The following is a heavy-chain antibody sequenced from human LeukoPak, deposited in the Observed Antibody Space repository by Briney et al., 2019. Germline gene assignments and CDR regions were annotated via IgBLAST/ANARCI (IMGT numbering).Heavy chain of an antibody. Sequence: ASVKVSCKASGYTFTGYYMHWVRQAPGQGLEWMGWINPKSGGTNYAQKFQGRATMTRDTSISTAYMELNRLRSDDTAVYYCARPDIGMADLDYWGQGTLVTVSS. CDR2: INPKSGGT. CDR1: GYTFTGYY. CDR3: ARPDIGMADLDY. J-gene: IGHJ4*02. D-gene: IGHD6-19*01. V-gene: IGHV1-2*02.